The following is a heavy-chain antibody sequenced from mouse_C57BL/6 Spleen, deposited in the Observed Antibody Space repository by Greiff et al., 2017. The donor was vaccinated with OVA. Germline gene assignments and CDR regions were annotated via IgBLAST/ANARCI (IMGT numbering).Heavy chain of an antibody. CDR1: GYTFTNYW. CDR2: IYPGGGYT. J-gene: IGHJ3*01. D-gene: IGHD3-2*02. V-gene: IGHV1-63*01. CDR3: ARGGGDSAGYWFAY. Sequence: QVQLQQSGAELVRPGTSVKMSCKASGYTFTNYWIGWAKQRPGHGLEWIGDIYPGGGYTNYNEKFKGKATLTADKSSSTAYMQFSSLTSEDSAIYYCARGGGDSAGYWFAYWGQGTLVTVSA.